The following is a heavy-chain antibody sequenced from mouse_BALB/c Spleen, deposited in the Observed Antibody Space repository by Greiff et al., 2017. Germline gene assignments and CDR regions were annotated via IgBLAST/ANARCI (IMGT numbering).Heavy chain of an antibody. CDR3: ARPGGYDGSGCFAY. CDR2: INPDSSTI. J-gene: IGHJ3*01. Sequence: EVKLVESGGGLVQPGGSLKLSCAASGFDFSRYWMSWVRQAPGKGLEWIGEINPDSSTINYTPSLKDKFIISRDNAKNTLYLQMSKVRSEDTALYYCARPGGYDGSGCFAYWGQGTLVTVSA. D-gene: IGHD2-2*01. V-gene: IGHV4-1*02. CDR1: GFDFSRYW.